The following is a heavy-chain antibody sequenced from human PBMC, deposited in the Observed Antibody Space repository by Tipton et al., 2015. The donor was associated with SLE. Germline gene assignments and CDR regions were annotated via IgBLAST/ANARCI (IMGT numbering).Heavy chain of an antibody. CDR1: GGSISSDDYY. V-gene: IGHV4-31*03. J-gene: IGHJ4*02. CDR3: AREAGTSSRAGFFDS. D-gene: IGHD6-6*01. CDR2: MSYSGST. Sequence: GLVKPSQTLSLTCTVSGGSISSDDYYWTWIRQHPGKGLEWIGHMSYSGSTYYNPSLKSRITISVDTSKNPFSLKLSSVTAADTSLYFCAREAGTSSRAGFFDSWGQGPLFTFSS.